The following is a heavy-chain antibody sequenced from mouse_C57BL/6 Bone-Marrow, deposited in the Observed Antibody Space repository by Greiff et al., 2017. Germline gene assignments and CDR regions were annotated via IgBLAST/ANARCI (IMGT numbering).Heavy chain of an antibody. J-gene: IGHJ3*01. CDR1: GYSFTDYN. D-gene: IGHD1-1*01. CDR3: ARSNYYGSAWFAY. CDR2: INPNYGTT. Sequence: EVQLQQSGPELVKPGASVKISCKASGYSFTDYNMNWVKQSNGQSLEWIGVINPNYGTTSYNQKFKGKATLTVDQSSSTAYMQLSSLTSEDSAVYYCARSNYYGSAWFAYWGQGTLVTVSA. V-gene: IGHV1-39*01.